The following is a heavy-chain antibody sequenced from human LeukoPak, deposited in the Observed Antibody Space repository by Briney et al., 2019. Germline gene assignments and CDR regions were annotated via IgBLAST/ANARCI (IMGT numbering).Heavy chain of an antibody. Sequence: GGSLRLSCAASGFNVSNNYMSWVRQAPGKGLEWVSVIYRGGSTYYADSVKGRFTMSRDNSKNTVYLQMDSLRAEDTAVYYCASDRGPGAGNWGQGTLVSVSS. D-gene: IGHD3-10*01. V-gene: IGHV3-53*01. CDR3: ASDRGPGAGN. J-gene: IGHJ4*02. CDR1: GFNVSNNY. CDR2: IYRGGST.